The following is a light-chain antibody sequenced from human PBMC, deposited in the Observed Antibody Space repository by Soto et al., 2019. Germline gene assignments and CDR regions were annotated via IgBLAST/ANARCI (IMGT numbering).Light chain of an antibody. CDR1: QSVSSY. CDR3: QQCNEWPLIT. V-gene: IGKV3-15*01. J-gene: IGKJ5*01. Sequence: EIVMTQSPATLSVSPGERATLSCRASQSVSSYLAWYQQKPGQAPRLLIYGASTRATGVPARFSGSGSGTDFTLTNSRLLSEDFGVYYCQQCNEWPLITFGQGTRLEAK. CDR2: GAS.